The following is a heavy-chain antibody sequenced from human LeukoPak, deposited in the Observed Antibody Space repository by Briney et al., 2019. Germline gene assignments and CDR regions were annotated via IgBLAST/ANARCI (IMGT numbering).Heavy chain of an antibody. CDR3: ARETDRDWFDP. D-gene: IGHD2-15*01. CDR1: GFTFSSYS. CDR2: ITSSGSTI. Sequence: GGSLRLSCAASGFTFSSYSMNWVRQAPGKGLEWVSYITSSGSTISYADSVKGRFTISRDNAKNSLYLQMNSLRAEDTAVYYCARETDRDWFDPWGQGTLVTVSS. V-gene: IGHV3-48*04. J-gene: IGHJ5*02.